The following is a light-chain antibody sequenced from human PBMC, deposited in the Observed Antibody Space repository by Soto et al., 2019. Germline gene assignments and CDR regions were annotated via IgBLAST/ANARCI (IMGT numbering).Light chain of an antibody. CDR1: SGDVGGYNY. CDR2: NVS. J-gene: IGLJ1*01. CDR3: SSYTSSSTLYV. V-gene: IGLV2-14*03. Sequence: QSALSQPASVSASPGQSITISCTGTSGDVGGYNYVSWYQQHPGKAPKLILLNVSNRPSGVSNRFSGSKSGNTASLTISGLQADDEADYYCSSYTSSSTLYVFGTGTKLTVL.